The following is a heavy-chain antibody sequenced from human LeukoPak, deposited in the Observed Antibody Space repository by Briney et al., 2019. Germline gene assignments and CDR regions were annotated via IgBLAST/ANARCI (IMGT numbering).Heavy chain of an antibody. Sequence: GGSLRLSCAASGFTFSSYAMSWVRQAPGKGLEWVSAISGSGGSTYYADSVKGRFTISRDNSKNTLYLQMNSLRAEDTAVYYCAKDYYDSSGYQGDAFDIWGQGTMVTVSS. J-gene: IGHJ3*02. CDR3: AKDYYDSSGYQGDAFDI. V-gene: IGHV3-23*01. CDR1: GFTFSSYA. D-gene: IGHD3-22*01. CDR2: ISGSGGST.